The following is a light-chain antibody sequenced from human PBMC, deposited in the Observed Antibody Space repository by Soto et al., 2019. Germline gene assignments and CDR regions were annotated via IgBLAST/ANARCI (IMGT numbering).Light chain of an antibody. CDR1: SSDVGGYDL. Sequence: QSALTQPASVSGSPGQSITISCTGTSSDVGGYDLVSWYQQHPGKAPKLIIYQDTQRPSGVSDRFSASKSGNTASLTISGLQTEDEAAYYCCSYAGTYTLILGGGTKLTVL. CDR3: CSYAGTYTLI. J-gene: IGLJ2*01. CDR2: QDT. V-gene: IGLV2-23*01.